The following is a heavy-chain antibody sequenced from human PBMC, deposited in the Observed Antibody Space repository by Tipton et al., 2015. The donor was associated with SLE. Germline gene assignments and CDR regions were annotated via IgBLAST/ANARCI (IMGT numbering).Heavy chain of an antibody. CDR3: AKDHESGYCGGGPCAYFGMDV. V-gene: IGHV3-30*18. J-gene: IGHJ6*02. CDR2: ILFDGSDT. CDR1: GFIFSDYA. Sequence: SLRLSCTASGFIFSDYAMSWVRQAPGKGLEWVALILFDGSDTHYADSVKGRFTISRDNSRDTLYLQMNSLRAEDTAVYFCAKDHESGYCGGGPCAYFGMDVWGRGTTVTVSS. D-gene: IGHD2-15*01.